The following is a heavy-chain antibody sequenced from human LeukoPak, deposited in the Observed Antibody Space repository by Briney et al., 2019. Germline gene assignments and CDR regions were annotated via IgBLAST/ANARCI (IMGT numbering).Heavy chain of an antibody. CDR1: GGTFSSYA. D-gene: IGHD2-15*01. Sequence: SVKVSCKASGGTFSSYAISWVRQAPGQGLEWMGGIIPIFGTANYAQKFQGRVTITTDESTSTAYMELSSLRSGDTAVYYCASGNYCSGGSCYVPRWNEIDYWGQGTLVTVSS. V-gene: IGHV1-69*05. CDR2: IIPIFGTA. J-gene: IGHJ4*02. CDR3: ASGNYCSGGSCYVPRWNEIDY.